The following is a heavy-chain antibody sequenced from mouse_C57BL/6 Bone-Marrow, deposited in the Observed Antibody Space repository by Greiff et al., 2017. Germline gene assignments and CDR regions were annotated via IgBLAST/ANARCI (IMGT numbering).Heavy chain of an antibody. CDR3: ARSNYDY. Sequence: VQLQQSGAELVKPGASVKLSCKASGYTFTSYWMQWVKQRPGQGLEWIGEIDPSDSYANYNQKFKGKAKLTVDTSSSTAYMQLSSLTSEDSAVYYCARSNYDYWGQGTTLTVSS. CDR1: GYTFTSYW. J-gene: IGHJ2*01. V-gene: IGHV1-50*01. CDR2: IDPSDSYA. D-gene: IGHD2-5*01.